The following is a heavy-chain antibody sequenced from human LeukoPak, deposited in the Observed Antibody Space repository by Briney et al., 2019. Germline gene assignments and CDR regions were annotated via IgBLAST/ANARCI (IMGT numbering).Heavy chain of an antibody. CDR2: INHSGST. D-gene: IGHD3-9*01. CDR1: GGSFSGYY. CDR3: AGSTYYVILTGYSLFDY. Sequence: SETLSLTCAVYGGSFSGYYWSWIRQPPGKGLEWIGEINHSGSTNYNPSLKSRVTISVDTSKNQFSLKLSSVTAADTAVYYCAGSTYYVILTGYSLFDYWGQGTLVTVSS. V-gene: IGHV4-34*01. J-gene: IGHJ4*02.